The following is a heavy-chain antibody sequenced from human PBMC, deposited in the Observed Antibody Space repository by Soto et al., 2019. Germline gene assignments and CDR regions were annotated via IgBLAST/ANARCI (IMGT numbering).Heavy chain of an antibody. CDR1: GAAFSSYT. CDR2: IIPILGVT. J-gene: IGHJ6*03. D-gene: IGHD6-6*01. V-gene: IGHV1-69*04. Sequence: SVKVSCKASGAAFSSYTISWVRQAPGQGLEWMGRIIPILGVTNYAQKFQGRVTITADKSTSTAYMELSSLRSEDTAVYYCARDPTSSSLRDYYYMDVWGKGTTVTVSS. CDR3: ARDPTSSSLRDYYYMDV.